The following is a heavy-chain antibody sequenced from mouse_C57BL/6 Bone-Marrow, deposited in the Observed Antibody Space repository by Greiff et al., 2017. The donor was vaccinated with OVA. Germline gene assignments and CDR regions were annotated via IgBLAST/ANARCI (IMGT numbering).Heavy chain of an antibody. CDR3: ASLDSSGYAWFAY. CDR2: ISDGGSYT. Sequence: EVKLMESGGGLVKPGGSLKLSCAASGFTFSSYAMSWVRQTPEKRLAWVATISDGGSYTYYPDNVKGRFTISRDNAKNNLYLQMSHLKSEDTAMYYCASLDSSGYAWFAYWGQGTLVTVSA. V-gene: IGHV5-4*03. CDR1: GFTFSSYA. D-gene: IGHD3-2*02. J-gene: IGHJ3*01.